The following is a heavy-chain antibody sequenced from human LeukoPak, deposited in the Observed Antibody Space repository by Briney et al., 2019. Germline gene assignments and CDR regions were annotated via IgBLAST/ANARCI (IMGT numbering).Heavy chain of an antibody. D-gene: IGHD6-19*01. V-gene: IGHV3-30-3*01. CDR3: AGSYSSGWYGDY. Sequence: GGSLRLSCAASGFTFSSYSMHWVRQAPGKGLEWVTIISYDGSNKYYADSVKGRFTISSDTSKNTLYLQMNSLRAEDTAVYYCAGSYSSGWYGDYWGQGTLVTVSS. J-gene: IGHJ4*02. CDR1: GFTFSSYS. CDR2: ISYDGSNK.